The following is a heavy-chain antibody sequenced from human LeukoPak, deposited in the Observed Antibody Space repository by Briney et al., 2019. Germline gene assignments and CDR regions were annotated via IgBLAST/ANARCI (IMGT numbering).Heavy chain of an antibody. V-gene: IGHV3-7*01. Sequence: SGGSLRLSCAASGFTFSSYWMSWVRQAPGKGLEWVANIKQDGSEKYYVDSVKGRFTISRDNAKNSLYLQMNSLRAEDTAVYYCARDPLRGYSYGSDAFDIWGQGTMVTVSS. CDR1: GFTFSSYW. D-gene: IGHD5-18*01. CDR2: IKQDGSEK. J-gene: IGHJ3*02. CDR3: ARDPLRGYSYGSDAFDI.